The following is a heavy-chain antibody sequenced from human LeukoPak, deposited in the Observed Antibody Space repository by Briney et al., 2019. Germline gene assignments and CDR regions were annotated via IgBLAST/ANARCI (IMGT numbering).Heavy chain of an antibody. CDR2: ISAYNGNT. CDR3: ARDGSSGTVTSPYYYYYGMDV. Sequence: ASVKVSCKASGYTFTSYGISWVRQAPGQGLEWMGWISAYNGNTNYAQKFQGRVTMTRDTSISTAYMELSRLRSDDTAVYYCARDGSSGTVTSPYYYYYGMDVWGQGTTVTVSS. CDR1: GYTFTSYG. D-gene: IGHD4-11*01. J-gene: IGHJ6*02. V-gene: IGHV1-18*01.